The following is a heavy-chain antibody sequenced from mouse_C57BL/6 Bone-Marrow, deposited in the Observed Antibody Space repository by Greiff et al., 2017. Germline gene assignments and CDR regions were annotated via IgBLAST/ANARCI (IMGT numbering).Heavy chain of an antibody. J-gene: IGHJ2*01. CDR3: ARRDGRREFDY. CDR2: IYPGDGDT. V-gene: IGHV1-82*01. CDR1: GYAFSSSW. D-gene: IGHD1-1*01. Sequence: QVQLQQSGPELVKPGASVKISCKASGYAFSSSWMNWVKQRPGKGLEWLGRIYPGDGDTNYNGKFKGKATLTADKSSSTAYMQLSSLTSEDSAVYFSARRDGRREFDYWGQGTTLTVSS.